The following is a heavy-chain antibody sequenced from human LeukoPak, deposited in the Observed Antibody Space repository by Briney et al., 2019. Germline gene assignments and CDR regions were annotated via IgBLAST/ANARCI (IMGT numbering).Heavy chain of an antibody. Sequence: PSGTLSLTCAVSGGSISSSNWWSWVRQPPGKGLEWIGEIYHSGSTNYNPSLKSRVTISVDTSKNQFSLKLSSVTAADTAVYYCARRRGYMYYFDYWGQGTLVTVSS. CDR3: ARRRGYMYYFDY. D-gene: IGHD3-16*02. J-gene: IGHJ4*02. CDR1: GGSISSSNW. V-gene: IGHV4-4*02. CDR2: IYHSGST.